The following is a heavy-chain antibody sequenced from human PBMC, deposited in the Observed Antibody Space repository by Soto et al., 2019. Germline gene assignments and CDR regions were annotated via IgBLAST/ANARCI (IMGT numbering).Heavy chain of an antibody. CDR2: ISYDGSNK. CDR3: ASAYYDILTGYYPNDY. V-gene: IGHV3-30-3*01. CDR1: GFTFSSYA. Sequence: PGGSLRLSCAASGFTFSSYAMHWVRQAPGKGLEWVAVISYDGSNKYYADSVKGRFTISRDNSKNTLYLQMNSLRAEDTAVYYCASAYYDILTGYYPNDYWGQGTLVTVSS. D-gene: IGHD3-9*01. J-gene: IGHJ4*02.